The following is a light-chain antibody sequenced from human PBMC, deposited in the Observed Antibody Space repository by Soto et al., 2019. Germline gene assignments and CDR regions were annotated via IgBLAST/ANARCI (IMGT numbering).Light chain of an antibody. CDR2: GAS. Sequence: EIVLTQSPGTLSLSPGERATLSCRASQSVSSSYLAWYQQKPGQAPRLLIYGASSRATGIPDRFSGSGSGTDFTLTISRLEPEDFAVYYCQQYGSFPLTCGGGTKVDI. J-gene: IGKJ4*01. CDR1: QSVSSSY. V-gene: IGKV3-20*01. CDR3: QQYGSFPLT.